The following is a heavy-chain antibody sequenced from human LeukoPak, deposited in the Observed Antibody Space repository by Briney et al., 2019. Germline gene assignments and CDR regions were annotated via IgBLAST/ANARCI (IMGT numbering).Heavy chain of an antibody. CDR1: GGSISSGDYY. J-gene: IGHJ4*02. CDR3: TRRVSSGWYLDY. V-gene: IGHV4-30-4*08. CDR2: IYYSGST. Sequence: PSETLSLTCTVSGGSISSGDYYWSWIRQPPGKGLEWIGYIYYSGSTYYNPSLKSRVTISVDTSKNQFSLKLSSVTAADTAVYYCTRRVSSGWYLDYWGQGTLVTVSS. D-gene: IGHD6-19*01.